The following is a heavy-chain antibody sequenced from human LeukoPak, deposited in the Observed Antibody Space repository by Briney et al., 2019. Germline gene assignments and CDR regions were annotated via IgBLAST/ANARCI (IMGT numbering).Heavy chain of an antibody. J-gene: IGHJ6*03. D-gene: IGHD1-7*01. Sequence: GGSLRLACAASGFTFSSYAMSWVRQAPGKGLEWVSAISGSGGSTYYADSVKGRFTISRDNSKNTLYLQMNSLRAEDTAVYYCAKRRGLELLYYYYMDVWGKGTTVTVSS. CDR1: GFTFSSYA. CDR3: AKRRGLELLYYYYMDV. V-gene: IGHV3-23*01. CDR2: ISGSGGST.